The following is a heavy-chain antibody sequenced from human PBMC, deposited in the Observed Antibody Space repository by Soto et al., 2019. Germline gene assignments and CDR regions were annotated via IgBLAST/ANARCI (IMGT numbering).Heavy chain of an antibody. D-gene: IGHD3-3*02. V-gene: IGHV4-31*03. J-gene: IGHJ4*02. CDR3: ARAFDDPGAQFDY. CDR2: IYYSGST. Sequence: QVQLQESGPGLVKPSQTLSLTCTVSGGSISSDSYYWSWIRQHPGKGLEWIGYIYYSGSTYYNPSLKSRVTISVDTSKNHFSLKLTSVTAADTAVYYCARAFDDPGAQFDYWGQGTLVTVSS. CDR1: GGSISSDSYY.